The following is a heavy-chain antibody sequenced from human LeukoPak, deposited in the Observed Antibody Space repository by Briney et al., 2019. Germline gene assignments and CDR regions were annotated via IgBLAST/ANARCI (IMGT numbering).Heavy chain of an antibody. J-gene: IGHJ6*02. CDR3: ARSRGDYYYYGMDV. CDR2: IYYSGST. V-gene: IGHV4-59*01. CDR1: GGSISSYY. D-gene: IGHD3-10*01. Sequence: SETLSLTCAVSGGSISSYYWSWIRQPPGKGLEWIGYIYYSGSTNYNPSLKSRVTISVDTSKNQFSLKLSSVTAADTAVYYCARSRGDYYYYGMDVWGQGTTVTVSS.